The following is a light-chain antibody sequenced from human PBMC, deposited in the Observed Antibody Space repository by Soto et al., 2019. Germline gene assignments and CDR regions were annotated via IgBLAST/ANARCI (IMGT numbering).Light chain of an antibody. CDR3: QVWDGRSHQFF. V-gene: IGLV3-21*02. Sequence: SYELTQPPSVSVAPAQTAIITCGGNSIGTKSVHWYQQNPGQAPVLVIYDNTDRPSGIPERFSGSNSGNTATLAISRVEAGDEADYYCQVWDGRSHQFFFGAVTKLTVL. J-gene: IGLJ1*01. CDR1: SIGTKS. CDR2: DNT.